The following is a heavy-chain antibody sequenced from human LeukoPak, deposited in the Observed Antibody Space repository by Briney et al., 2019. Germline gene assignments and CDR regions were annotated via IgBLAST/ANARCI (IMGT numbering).Heavy chain of an antibody. CDR1: GFTSGGYG. CDR3: ARDIRMLEHSDYYGWFDP. Sequence: GGSLRLSCAASGFTSGGYGMGWVRQAPGKGLEWVSSISAHGRNTYYADSVKGRFTMSRDNSNNMVYLQINSLTVDDTAVYYCARDIRMLEHSDYYGWFDPWGQGTLVTVSS. J-gene: IGHJ5*02. V-gene: IGHV3-23*01. D-gene: IGHD4-11*01. CDR2: ISAHGRNT.